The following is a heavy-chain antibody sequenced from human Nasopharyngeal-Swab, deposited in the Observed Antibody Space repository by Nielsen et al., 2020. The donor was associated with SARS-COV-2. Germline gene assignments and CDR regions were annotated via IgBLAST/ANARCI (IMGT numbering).Heavy chain of an antibody. D-gene: IGHD2-2*01. Sequence: ASVTVSCQTSRYTFTDYYIHWLRQAPGQGLEWMGRINPGSGDTYYAQKFQGRVTVTGDTSITTAYMELSRLTSDDTAVYYCARRKECSGSRCLFDYWGQGTLVTVAS. CDR1: RYTFTDYY. J-gene: IGHJ4*02. V-gene: IGHV1-2*06. CDR3: ARRKECSGSRCLFDY. CDR2: INPGSGDT.